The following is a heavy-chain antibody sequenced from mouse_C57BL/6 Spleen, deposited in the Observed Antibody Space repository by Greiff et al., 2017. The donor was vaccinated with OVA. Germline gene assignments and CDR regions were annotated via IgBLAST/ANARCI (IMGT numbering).Heavy chain of an antibody. CDR1: GFSLTSYA. CDR3: ARNLDYYGSSYDYFDY. J-gene: IGHJ2*01. Sequence: VQLQESGPGLVAPSQSLSITCTVSGFSLTSYAISWVRQPPGKGLEWLGVIWTGGGTNYNSALKSRLSISKDNSKSQVFLKMNSLQTDDTARYYCARNLDYYGSSYDYFDYWGQGTTLTVSS. V-gene: IGHV2-9-1*01. D-gene: IGHD1-1*01. CDR2: IWTGGGT.